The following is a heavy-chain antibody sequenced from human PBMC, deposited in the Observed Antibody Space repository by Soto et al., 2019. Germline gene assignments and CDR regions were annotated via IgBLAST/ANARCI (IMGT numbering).Heavy chain of an antibody. Sequence: QITLKESGPTLVKPTQTLTLTCTFSGFSLSTSGVGVGWIRQPPGKALEWLALIYWDDDKRYSPSLKSRLTITKDTSKNQVVLTMTNMDPVDTATYYCAHRRTIFGVVTHNWFDPWGQGTLVTVSS. V-gene: IGHV2-5*02. D-gene: IGHD3-3*01. J-gene: IGHJ5*02. CDR2: IYWDDDK. CDR3: AHRRTIFGVVTHNWFDP. CDR1: GFSLSTSGVG.